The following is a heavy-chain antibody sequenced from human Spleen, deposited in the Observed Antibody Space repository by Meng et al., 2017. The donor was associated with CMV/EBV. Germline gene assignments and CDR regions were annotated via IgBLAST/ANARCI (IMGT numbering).Heavy chain of an antibody. CDR1: DITFINYN. J-gene: IGHJ3*02. CDR3: ARNMYSGSWYDAFEM. V-gene: IGHV3-48*04. Sequence: GGSLRLSCVASDITFINYNMNWVRQAPGKGLEWVSYISGSGSNIYYADSVRGRFTISRDNAKDSLYLQMNSLRAEDTAVYYCARNMYSGSWYDAFEMWGQGTMVTVSS. CDR2: ISGSGSNI. D-gene: IGHD6-13*01.